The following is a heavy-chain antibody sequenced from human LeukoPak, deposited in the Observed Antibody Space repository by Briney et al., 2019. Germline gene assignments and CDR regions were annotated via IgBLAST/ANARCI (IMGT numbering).Heavy chain of an antibody. V-gene: IGHV3-23*01. J-gene: IGHJ4*02. Sequence: GGSLRLSCAASGFTFSSYTMSWVRQAPGKGLAWVSGIDSSGTKTTYADSVKGRFTISRDNPRNTLYLQVNSLRAEDTAVYYCAKDETGFLNYFHYWGQGALVTVSS. CDR2: IDSSGTKT. D-gene: IGHD3-3*01. CDR3: AKDETGFLNYFHY. CDR1: GFTFSSYT.